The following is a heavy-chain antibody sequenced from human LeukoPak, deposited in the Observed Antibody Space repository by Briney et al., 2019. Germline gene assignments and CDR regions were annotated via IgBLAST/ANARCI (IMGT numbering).Heavy chain of an antibody. V-gene: IGHV4-39*07. CDR2: IRYSANT. Sequence: SEALSLTCTVSGGSTSSSDYYWGWIRQPPDEGLEWIASIRYSANTHYNPSLKSRVTISVDTSRNQFSLKLSSVTAADTAVYYCARGTMYYDILTGYSFNHDAFDIWGQGTMVTVSS. CDR1: GGSTSSSDYY. D-gene: IGHD3-9*01. CDR3: ARGTMYYDILTGYSFNHDAFDI. J-gene: IGHJ3*02.